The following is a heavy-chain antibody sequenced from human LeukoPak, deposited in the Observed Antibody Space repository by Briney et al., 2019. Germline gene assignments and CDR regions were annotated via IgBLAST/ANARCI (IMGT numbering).Heavy chain of an antibody. Sequence: APVKVSCKASGYTFTSYDINWVRQATGQGLEWMGWMNPNSGNTGYAQKFQGRVTMTRNTSISTAYMELSSLRSEDTAVYYCARGVRVPTRCGGSCKYYYYYMDVWGKGTTVTVSS. J-gene: IGHJ6*03. D-gene: IGHD2-15*01. CDR3: ARGVRVPTRCGGSCKYYYYYMDV. CDR2: MNPNSGNT. V-gene: IGHV1-8*01. CDR1: GYTFTSYD.